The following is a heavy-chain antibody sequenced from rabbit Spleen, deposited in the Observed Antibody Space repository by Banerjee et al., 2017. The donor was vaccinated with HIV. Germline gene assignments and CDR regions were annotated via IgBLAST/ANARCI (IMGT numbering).Heavy chain of an antibody. J-gene: IGHJ4*01. CDR3: ARDLAGNADYTFDL. CDR1: GFSFGDRDV. CDR2: INAATAKP. Sequence: QEQLVESGGGLVQPEGSLTLTCKASGFSFGDRDVMCWVRQAPGKGLEWIACINAATAKPVYATWAKGRFTISRTSSTTVTLQMTSLTAADTATYFCARDLAGNADYTFDLWGQGTLVTVS. D-gene: IGHD8-1*01. V-gene: IGHV1S45*01.